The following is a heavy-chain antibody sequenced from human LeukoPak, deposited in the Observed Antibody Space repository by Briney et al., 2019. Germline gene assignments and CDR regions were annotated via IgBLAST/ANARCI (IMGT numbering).Heavy chain of an antibody. CDR3: ARLGRKTTVVPPDFDC. Sequence: PSETLSLTCTVSGGSIRSDYWSWVRQPPGKGLEWIGYIHYSGSTNYNASLKSRLTMSVDMSKNQFSLKLTSVTAADTAVYYRARLGRKTTVVPPDFDCWGQGTLVTVSS. CDR2: IHYSGST. CDR1: GGSIRSDY. V-gene: IGHV4-59*01. D-gene: IGHD4-23*01. J-gene: IGHJ4*02.